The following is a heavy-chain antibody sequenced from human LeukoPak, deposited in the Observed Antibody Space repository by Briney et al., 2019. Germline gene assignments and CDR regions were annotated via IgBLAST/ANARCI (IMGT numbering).Heavy chain of an antibody. CDR1: GFTFSSYA. CDR3: ARAITMIVVAAPDY. Sequence: GGSLRLSCAASGFTFSSYAMHWVRQAPGKGLEYVSAISSNGGSTYYANSVKGRFTISSDNSKNTLYLQMGSLRAEDMAVYYCARAITMIVVAAPDYWGQGTLVTVSS. V-gene: IGHV3-64*01. D-gene: IGHD3-22*01. J-gene: IGHJ4*02. CDR2: ISSNGGST.